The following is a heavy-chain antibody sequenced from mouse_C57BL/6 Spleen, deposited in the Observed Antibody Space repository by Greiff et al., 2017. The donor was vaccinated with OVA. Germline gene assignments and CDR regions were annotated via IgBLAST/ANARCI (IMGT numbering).Heavy chain of an antibody. CDR2: ISGGGGNT. V-gene: IGHV5-9*01. Sequence: EVMLVESGGGLVKPGGSLKLSCAASGFTFSSYTMSWVRPTPEKRLEWVATISGGGGNTYYPDSVKGRFTISRDNAKNTLYLQMSSLRSEDTALYYCARRDYGSSPAWFAYWGQGTLVTVSA. CDR3: ARRDYGSSPAWFAY. J-gene: IGHJ3*01. D-gene: IGHD1-1*01. CDR1: GFTFSSYT.